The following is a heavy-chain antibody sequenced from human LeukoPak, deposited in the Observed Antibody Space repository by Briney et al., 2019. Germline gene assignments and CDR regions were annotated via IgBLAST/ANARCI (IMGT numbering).Heavy chain of an antibody. D-gene: IGHD3-9*01. J-gene: IGHJ4*02. V-gene: IGHV3-7*01. CDR2: IKQDGSEK. CDR3: ARGHYDVLAASYKWTPDY. CDR1: GFTFSSYW. Sequence: PGGSLRLSCAASGFTFSSYWMSWVRQAPGKGLEWVANIKQDGSEKYYVDSVKGRFTISRDNAKNSLSLQLNSLRVEDTAVYYCARGHYDVLAASYKWTPDYWGQGTLVTLSS.